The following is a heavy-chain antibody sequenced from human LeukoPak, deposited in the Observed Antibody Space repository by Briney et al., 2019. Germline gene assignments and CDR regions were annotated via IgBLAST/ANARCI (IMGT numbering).Heavy chain of an antibody. D-gene: IGHD3-3*01. CDR2: IYHSGST. Sequence: SETLSLTCAVSGYSISSSYYWGWIRQPPAKGLEWIGSIYHSGSTYYNPSLKSRVTISVDTSKNQFSLKLSSVTAADTAVYYCARGQVYDFWSGYPPSYYRDVWGKGTTVTVSS. V-gene: IGHV4-38-2*01. CDR3: ARGQVYDFWSGYPPSYYRDV. CDR1: GYSISSSYY. J-gene: IGHJ6*03.